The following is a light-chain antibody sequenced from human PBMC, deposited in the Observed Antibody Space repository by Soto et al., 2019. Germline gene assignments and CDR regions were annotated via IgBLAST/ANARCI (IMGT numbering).Light chain of an antibody. CDR1: QNIKNY. J-gene: IGKJ5*01. Sequence: DIQMTQSPSSLSASVGDRVTITCQASQNIKNYLNWYQQKPGRAPKLLLYDASNLEAGVPSRFRGSGPGTDFTFPSSRLQPEDIATYYCQQYENLPTFGQGTRLEMK. CDR2: DAS. CDR3: QQYENLPT. V-gene: IGKV1-33*01.